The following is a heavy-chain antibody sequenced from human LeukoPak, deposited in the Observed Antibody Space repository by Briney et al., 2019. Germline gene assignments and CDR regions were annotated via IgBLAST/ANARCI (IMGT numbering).Heavy chain of an antibody. D-gene: IGHD3-22*01. CDR1: GFTFIDHA. J-gene: IGHJ3*02. CDR2: INWNSDNI. Sequence: GGSLRLSCAASGFTFIDHAMYWVRQAPGKGLEWVSGINWNSDNIGYADSVKGRFTISRDDAKNSLFLQMNSLRTEDTALYYCARASYYYDTTGLGAVDIWGQGTMVTVSS. CDR3: ARASYYYDTTGLGAVDI. V-gene: IGHV3-9*01.